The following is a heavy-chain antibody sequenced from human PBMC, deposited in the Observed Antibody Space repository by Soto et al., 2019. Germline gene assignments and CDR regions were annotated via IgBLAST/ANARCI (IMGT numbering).Heavy chain of an antibody. V-gene: IGHV5-51*01. J-gene: IGHJ4*02. CDR1: GYSFTSYW. D-gene: IGHD5-18*01. CDR2: IYPGDSDT. CDR3: ARRLFSYGHAHHYYFDY. Sequence: GESLKISCKGSGYSFTSYWIGWVRQMPGKGLEWMGIIYPGDSDTRYSPSFQGQVTISADKSINTAYLQWSSLKASDTVMYYCARRLFSYGHAHHYYFDYWGQGSVVTVSS.